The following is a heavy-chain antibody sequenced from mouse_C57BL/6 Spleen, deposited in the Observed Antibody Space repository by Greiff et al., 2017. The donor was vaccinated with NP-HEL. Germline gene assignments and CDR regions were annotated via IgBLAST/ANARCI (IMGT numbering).Heavy chain of an antibody. CDR3: ARALITTVVATNGAMDY. Sequence: QVQLKESGAELARPGASVKLSCKASGYTFTSYGISWVKQRTGQGLEWIGEIYPRSGNTYYNEKFKGKATLTADKSSSTAYMELRSLTSEDSAVYFCARALITTVVATNGAMDYWGQGTSVTVSS. CDR2: IYPRSGNT. J-gene: IGHJ4*01. D-gene: IGHD1-1*01. V-gene: IGHV1-81*01. CDR1: GYTFTSYG.